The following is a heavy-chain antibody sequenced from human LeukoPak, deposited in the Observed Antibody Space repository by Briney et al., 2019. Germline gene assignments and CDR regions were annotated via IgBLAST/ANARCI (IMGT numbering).Heavy chain of an antibody. D-gene: IGHD6-13*01. Sequence: PSQTLSLTCAVSGGSISSGGYSWSWIRQPPGKGLEWIGYIYHSGSTYYNPSLKSRVTISVDRSKNQFSLKLSSVTAADTAVYYCASSYSSSWYFGYWGQGTLVTVSS. CDR2: IYHSGST. V-gene: IGHV4-30-2*01. J-gene: IGHJ4*02. CDR3: ASSYSSSWYFGY. CDR1: GGSISSGGYS.